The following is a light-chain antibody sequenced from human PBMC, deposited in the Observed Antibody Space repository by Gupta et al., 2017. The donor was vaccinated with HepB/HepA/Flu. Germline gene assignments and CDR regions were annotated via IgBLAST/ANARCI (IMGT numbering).Light chain of an antibody. CDR3: HQYDSYPLT. J-gene: IGKJ4*01. CDR1: QSIRNY. Sequence: DIQMTQSPSSLSASVGDRVTITGRASQSIRNYLVWFQQKPGKAPKSLIYGASRLQSGVPSKFSGSGSGTDFALTINSLQPEDFATYYCHQYDSYPLTFGGGTKVEIK. V-gene: IGKV1-16*02. CDR2: GAS.